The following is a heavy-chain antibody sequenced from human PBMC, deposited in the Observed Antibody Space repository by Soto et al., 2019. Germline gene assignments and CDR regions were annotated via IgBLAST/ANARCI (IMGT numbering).Heavy chain of an antibody. Sequence: QVQLVESGGGVVQPGRSLRLSCAASGFTFGSHGMHWVRQAPGKGLEWVAVIWHDGSNKYYADSVKGRFTISRDNSKNTLYLETNSLRAEDTAVYYCATLASGYHSLDVFDIWGQGTMVTVSS. D-gene: IGHD5-12*01. J-gene: IGHJ3*02. CDR1: GFTFGSHG. CDR3: ATLASGYHSLDVFDI. V-gene: IGHV3-33*01. CDR2: IWHDGSNK.